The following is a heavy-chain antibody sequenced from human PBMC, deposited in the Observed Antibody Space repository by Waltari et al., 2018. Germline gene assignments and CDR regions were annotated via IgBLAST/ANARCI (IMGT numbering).Heavy chain of an antibody. J-gene: IGHJ4*02. Sequence: EAQLVQSGGGLVQPGGSLNTSCEASGFTISRFWMTWIRQAPGQGLQWVAHIGPDGSDKYYVDSVKDRFTISRDNAENSLLLQMSSLRVEDTALYYCVGWNDPINSWGQGTLVAVSS. CDR1: GFTISRFW. V-gene: IGHV3-7*01. CDR2: IGPDGSDK. CDR3: VGWNDPINS. D-gene: IGHD1-1*01.